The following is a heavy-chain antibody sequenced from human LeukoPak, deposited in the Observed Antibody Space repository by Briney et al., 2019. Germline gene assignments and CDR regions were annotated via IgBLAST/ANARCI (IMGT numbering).Heavy chain of an antibody. CDR1: GFTFSNAW. CDR2: IKSKTDGGTT. J-gene: IGHJ4*02. CDR3: ARESQWLGD. V-gene: IGHV3-15*01. Sequence: PGGSLGLSCGASGFTFSNAWMNWVRQAPGKGLEWVGRIKSKTDGGTTDYAAPVEGRFTISRDDSKDTLFLQMSSLKTEDTAVYYCARESQWLGDWGQGTLVTVSS. D-gene: IGHD6-19*01.